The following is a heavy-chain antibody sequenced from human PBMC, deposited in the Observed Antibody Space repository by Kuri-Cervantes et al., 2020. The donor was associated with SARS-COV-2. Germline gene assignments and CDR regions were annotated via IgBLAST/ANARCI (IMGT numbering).Heavy chain of an antibody. J-gene: IGHJ4*02. CDR2: INHSGST. Sequence: SQTLSLTCAIYGGSFSGYYWSWIRQPPGKGLEWIGEINHSGSTNYNPSLRSRVTISVDTSKNQFSLKLSSVTAADTAVYYCARGRSFVGNWGQGTLVTVSS. CDR3: ARGRSFVGN. V-gene: IGHV4-34*01. CDR1: GGSFSGYY. D-gene: IGHD3-16*01.